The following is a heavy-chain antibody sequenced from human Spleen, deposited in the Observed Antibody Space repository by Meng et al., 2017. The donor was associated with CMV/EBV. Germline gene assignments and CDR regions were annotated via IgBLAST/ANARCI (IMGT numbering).Heavy chain of an antibody. D-gene: IGHD1-14*01. CDR1: GGTFSSYA. J-gene: IGHJ5*02. CDR3: AREGGRPGWFDP. V-gene: IGHV1-69*10. Sequence: SVKVSCKASGGTFSSYAISWVRQAPGQGLEWMGGIIPILGIANYAQKFQGRVTITADKSTSTAYMELSSLRSEDTAVYYCAREGGRPGWFDPWGQGTLVTVSS. CDR2: IIPILGIA.